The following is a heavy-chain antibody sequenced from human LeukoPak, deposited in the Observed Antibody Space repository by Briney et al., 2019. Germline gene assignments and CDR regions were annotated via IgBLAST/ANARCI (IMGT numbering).Heavy chain of an antibody. CDR2: TYYRSKWYN. J-gene: IGHJ6*02. Sequence: SQTLSLTFAISGDSVSSNSAAWNWLRQSPSRGLEWLGRTYYRSKWYNDYAVSVKSRITINPDTSKNQFSLQLNSVTPEDTAVYYCAREGDSYYYGMDVWGQGTTVTVSS. CDR3: AREGDSYYYGMDV. CDR1: GDSVSSNSAA. V-gene: IGHV6-1*01. D-gene: IGHD2-21*02.